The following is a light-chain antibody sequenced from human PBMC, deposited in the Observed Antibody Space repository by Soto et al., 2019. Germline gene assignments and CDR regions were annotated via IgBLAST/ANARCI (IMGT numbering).Light chain of an antibody. V-gene: IGLV1-44*01. Sequence: QSALTQPASASGTPGQRVTISCSGSSSNIGSSTVNWYQQLPGTAPKLLIYTNNQRPSGVPDRFSGSKSDTSAPLAISGLQSEDEADYYCAAWDDSLNGYVFGTGTKATVL. CDR3: AAWDDSLNGYV. CDR2: TNN. CDR1: SSNIGSST. J-gene: IGLJ1*01.